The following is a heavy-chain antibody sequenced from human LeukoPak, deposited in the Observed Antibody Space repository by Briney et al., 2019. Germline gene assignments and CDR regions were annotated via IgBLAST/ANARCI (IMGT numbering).Heavy chain of an antibody. CDR2: ISDDGRNI. J-gene: IGHJ4*02. V-gene: IGHV3-30*04. D-gene: IGHD1-7*01. Sequence: GRSLRLSCAASGFTFSSYAMHWVRQAPGRGLEWVAVISDDGRNIYYADSVKGRFSISSDNSKNTLYLQMNSLRAEDTAVYYCARAKLRDTFDYWGQGTLVTVSS. CDR3: ARAKLRDTFDY. CDR1: GFTFSSYA.